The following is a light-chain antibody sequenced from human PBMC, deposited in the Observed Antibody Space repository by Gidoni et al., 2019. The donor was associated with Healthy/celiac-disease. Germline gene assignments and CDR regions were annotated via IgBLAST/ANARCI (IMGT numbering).Light chain of an antibody. J-gene: IGLJ3*02. Sequence: QSVLTPPPSASGTPGQGVTISCSGSSSTIGSNTVNWYQQLPGTAPKLLIYSNNQRPSGVPDRFSGSKSGTSASLAISGLQFEDEADYYCAAWDDSLNGWVFGGGTKLTVL. V-gene: IGLV1-44*01. CDR2: SNN. CDR1: SSTIGSNT. CDR3: AAWDDSLNGWV.